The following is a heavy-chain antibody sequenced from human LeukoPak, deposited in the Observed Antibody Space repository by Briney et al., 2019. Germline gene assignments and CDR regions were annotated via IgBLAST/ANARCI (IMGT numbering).Heavy chain of an antibody. CDR3: ARGGSYLSAFDI. CDR2: IYSGGST. Sequence: GRSLRLSCAASGFTVSSNYMSWVRQAPGKGLEWVSIIYSGGSTFYADSVKGRFTISRDNSKNTLYLQMKSLRAEDTAVYYCARGGSYLSAFDIWGQGTMVTVSS. D-gene: IGHD1-26*01. V-gene: IGHV3-53*01. J-gene: IGHJ3*02. CDR1: GFTVSSNY.